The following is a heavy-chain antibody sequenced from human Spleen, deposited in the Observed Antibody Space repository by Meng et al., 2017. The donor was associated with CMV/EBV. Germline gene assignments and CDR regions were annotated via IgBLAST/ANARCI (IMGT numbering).Heavy chain of an antibody. D-gene: IGHD1-26*01. CDR3: AREEEYSGHFDY. J-gene: IGHJ4*02. V-gene: IGHV1-18*01. CDR2: ISAYNGNT. Sequence: SCEASGYTFTSYGISWVRQAPGQGLEWMGWISAYNGNTNYAQKLQGRVTMTTDTSTSTAYMELRSLRSDDTAVYYCAREEEYSGHFDYWGQGTLVTVSS. CDR1: GYTFTSYG.